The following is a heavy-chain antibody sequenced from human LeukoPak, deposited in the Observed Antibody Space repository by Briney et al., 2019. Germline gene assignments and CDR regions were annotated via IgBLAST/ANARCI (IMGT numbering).Heavy chain of an antibody. J-gene: IGHJ4*02. D-gene: IGHD3-22*01. CDR2: ISYDGSNK. CDR1: GFTFSSYA. CDR3: ARARYYYDSSGYYYDY. V-gene: IGHV3-30*04. Sequence: GRSLRLSCAASGFTFSSYAMHWVRQAPGKGLEWVAVISYDGSNKYYADSVKGRFTISRDYSKNTLYLQMNSLRAEDTAVYYCARARYYYDSSGYYYDYWGQGTLVTVSS.